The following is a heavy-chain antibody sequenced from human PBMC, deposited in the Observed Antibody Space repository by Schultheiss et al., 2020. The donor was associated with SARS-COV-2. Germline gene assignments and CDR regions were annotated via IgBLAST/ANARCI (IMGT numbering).Heavy chain of an antibody. V-gene: IGHV4-39*07. Sequence: SQTLSLTCTVSGGSISSSSYYWGWIRQPPGKGLEWIGEINHSGSTNYNPSLKSRVTISVDTSKNQFSLKLSSVTAADTAVYYCARVRFGGYAFDIWGQGTMVTVSS. J-gene: IGHJ3*02. CDR3: ARVRFGGYAFDI. D-gene: IGHD3-10*01. CDR2: INHSGST. CDR1: GGSISSSSYY.